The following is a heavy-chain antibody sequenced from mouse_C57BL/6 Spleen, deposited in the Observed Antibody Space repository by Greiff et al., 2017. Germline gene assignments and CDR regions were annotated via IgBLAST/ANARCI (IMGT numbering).Heavy chain of an antibody. J-gene: IGHJ3*01. CDR1: GYTFTSYW. CDR2: IYPSDSET. CDR3: ARSEGSWIAY. V-gene: IGHV1-61*01. Sequence: QVQLKQPGAELVRPGSSVKLSCKASGYTFTSYWMDWVKQRPGQGLEWIGNIYPSDSETHYNQKFKDKATLTVDKSSSTAYMQLSSLTSEDSAVYYCARSEGSWIAYWGQGTLVTVSA.